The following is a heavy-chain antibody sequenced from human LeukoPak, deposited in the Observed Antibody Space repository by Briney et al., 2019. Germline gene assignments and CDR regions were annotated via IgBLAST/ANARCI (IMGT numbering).Heavy chain of an antibody. CDR3: AKDRRRSGGYSYGADAFDI. V-gene: IGHV3-23*01. J-gene: IGHJ3*02. CDR1: GFTFSSYA. CDR2: ISGSGGST. Sequence: GGSLRLSCAASGFTFSSYAMSWVRQAPGKGLEWVSAISGSGGSTYYADSVKGRFTISRDNSKNTLYLQMNSLRAEDTAVYYCAKDRRRSGGYSYGADAFDIWGQGTMVTVSS. D-gene: IGHD5-18*01.